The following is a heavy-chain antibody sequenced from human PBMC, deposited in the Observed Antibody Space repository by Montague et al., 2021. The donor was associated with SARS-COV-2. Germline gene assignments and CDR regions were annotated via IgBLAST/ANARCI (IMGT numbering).Heavy chain of an antibody. CDR1: GGSISSSSYY. CDR2: IYYSGST. CDR3: AREGSGSYCNWFDP. Sequence: SETLSLTCTVSGGSISSSSYYWGWIRQPPGKGLEGIGCIYYSGSTYYNPSLKSRVTISVDTSKNQFSLKLSSVTAADTAVYYGAREGSGSYCNWFDPWGQGTLVTVSS. D-gene: IGHD1-26*01. J-gene: IGHJ5*02. V-gene: IGHV4-39*02.